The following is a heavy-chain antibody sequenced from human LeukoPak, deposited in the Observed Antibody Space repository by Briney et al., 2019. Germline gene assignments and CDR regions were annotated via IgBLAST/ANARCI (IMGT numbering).Heavy chain of an antibody. CDR1: GFTFSSYW. J-gene: IGHJ5*02. CDR2: INSDGSST. V-gene: IGHV3-74*01. CDR3: ARWFGSTRGWFVP. D-gene: IGHD3-10*01. Sequence: PGGSLRLSCAASGFTFSSYWMHWVRQAPGKGLVWVSRINSDGSSTSYADSVKGRFTISRDNAKNTLYLQMNSLRAEDTAVYYCARWFGSTRGWFVPWGQGTLVTVSS.